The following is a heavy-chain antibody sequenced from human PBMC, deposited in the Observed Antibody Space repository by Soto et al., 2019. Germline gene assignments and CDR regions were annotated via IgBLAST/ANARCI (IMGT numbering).Heavy chain of an antibody. J-gene: IGHJ3*02. CDR1: GYTFTCYY. CDR3: ARARDTKDAFDI. Sequence: ASVKVSCKASGYTFTCYYMHWVRQAPGQGLEWMGWINPNSGGTNYAQKFQGWVTMARDTSISTAYMELSRLRSDDTAVYYCARARDTKDAFDIWGQGTMVTVSS. CDR2: INPNSGGT. V-gene: IGHV1-2*04.